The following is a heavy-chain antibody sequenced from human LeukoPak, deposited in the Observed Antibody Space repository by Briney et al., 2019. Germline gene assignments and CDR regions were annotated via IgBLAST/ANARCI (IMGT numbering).Heavy chain of an antibody. CDR3: AREENDILTGYYISEAWFDP. CDR1: GFTFDDYG. D-gene: IGHD3-9*01. Sequence: GGSLRLSCAASGFTFDDYGMSWVRQAPGKGLEWVTGINWNAGSTAYADSVKGRFTISRDNAKNSLYLQMNSLRAEDTALYYCAREENDILTGYYISEAWFDPWGQGTLVTVSS. J-gene: IGHJ5*02. CDR2: INWNAGST. V-gene: IGHV3-20*04.